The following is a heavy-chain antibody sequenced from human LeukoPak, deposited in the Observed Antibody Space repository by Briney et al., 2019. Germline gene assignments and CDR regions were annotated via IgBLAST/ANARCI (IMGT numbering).Heavy chain of an antibody. J-gene: IGHJ6*02. CDR2: MNPNSGNT. V-gene: IGHV1-8*01. Sequence: ASVKVSCKASGYTFTSYDINWVRQATGQGLEWMGWMNPNSGNTGYAQKFQGRVTMTRNTSISTAYMELSSLRSEDTAVYYCARGDCSGGSCYLTLYYYYGMDVWGQGTMVTVSS. CDR1: GYTFTSYD. CDR3: ARGDCSGGSCYLTLYYYYGMDV. D-gene: IGHD2-15*01.